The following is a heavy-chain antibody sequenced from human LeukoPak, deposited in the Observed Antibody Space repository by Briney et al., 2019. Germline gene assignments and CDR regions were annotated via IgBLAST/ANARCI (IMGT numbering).Heavy chain of an antibody. CDR3: ARDQSGGSYPGYFDY. Sequence: GGSLRLSCAASGFTFSSYGMHWVRQAPGKGLEWVAFIRYDGSNKYYADSVKGRFTISRDNSKNTLYLQMNSLRAEDTAVYYCARDQSGGSYPGYFDYWGQGTLVTVSS. V-gene: IGHV3-30*02. D-gene: IGHD1-26*01. CDR1: GFTFSSYG. J-gene: IGHJ4*02. CDR2: IRYDGSNK.